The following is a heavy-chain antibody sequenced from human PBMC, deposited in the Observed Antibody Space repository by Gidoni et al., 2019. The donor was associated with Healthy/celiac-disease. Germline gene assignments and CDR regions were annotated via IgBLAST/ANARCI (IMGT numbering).Heavy chain of an antibody. CDR2: IWYDGSNK. D-gene: IGHD2-8*01. J-gene: IGHJ4*02. CDR3: ARGVDCTNGVCYRGSFDY. V-gene: IGHV3-33*01. CDR1: GFTFSIYG. Sequence: QVQLVESGGGVVQPGRSLRLSCAACGFTFSIYGMHWVRQAPGKGLGWVAVIWYDGSNKYYADSVKGRFTISRDNSKNTLYLQMNSLRAEDTAVYYCARGVDCTNGVCYRGSFDYWGQGTLVTVSS.